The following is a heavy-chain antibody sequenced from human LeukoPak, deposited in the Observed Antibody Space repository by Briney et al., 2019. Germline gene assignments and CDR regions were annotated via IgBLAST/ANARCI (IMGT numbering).Heavy chain of an antibody. CDR3: ARAHDYGEYVLDY. CDR1: GFTFSSYA. J-gene: IGHJ4*02. CDR2: ISYDGSNK. D-gene: IGHD4-17*01. V-gene: IGHV3-30-3*01. Sequence: GGSLRLSCAASGFTFSSYAMHWVRQAPGKGLEWVAVISYDGSNKYYADSVKGRFTISRDNSKNTLYLQMNSLRAEDTAVYYCARAHDYGEYVLDYWGQGTLVTVST.